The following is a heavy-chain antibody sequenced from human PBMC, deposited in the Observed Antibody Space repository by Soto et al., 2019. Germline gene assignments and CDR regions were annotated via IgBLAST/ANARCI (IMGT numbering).Heavy chain of an antibody. CDR3: ARGISGGNNWFDP. J-gene: IGHJ5*02. V-gene: IGHV2-70*01. CDR2: IDWDDDK. CDR1: GFSLTTNGMC. D-gene: IGHD2-15*01. Sequence: SGPTLVNPTQPLTLTCTFSGFSLTTNGMCVSWIRQPPGKALEWLALIDWDDDKYYSTSLKTRLTISKDTSKNQVVLTMTNMDPVDTATYYCARGISGGNNWFDPWGQGTLVTVSS.